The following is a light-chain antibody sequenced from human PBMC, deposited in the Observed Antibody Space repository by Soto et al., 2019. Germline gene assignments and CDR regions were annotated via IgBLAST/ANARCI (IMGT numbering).Light chain of an antibody. CDR1: QSVSGY. V-gene: IGKV3-11*01. CDR3: QQRGNWPLT. Sequence: ETVLTQSPATLSLSPGERATLSCRASQSVSGYLAWYQQKPGQAPRLLISDTSNRATGIPARFSGSGSGTDYTLTISSLEPEDFALYYCQQRGNWPLTFGPGTKVNVK. J-gene: IGKJ3*01. CDR2: DTS.